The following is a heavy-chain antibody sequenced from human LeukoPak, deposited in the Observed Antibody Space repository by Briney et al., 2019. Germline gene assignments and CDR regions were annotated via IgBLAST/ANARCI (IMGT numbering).Heavy chain of an antibody. D-gene: IGHD3-3*01. V-gene: IGHV4-39*07. CDR3: ARADFWSGDTDY. J-gene: IGHJ4*02. CDR1: GGSISSSSYY. Sequence: SETLSLTCTVSGGSISSSSYYWGWIRQPPGKGLEWIGSIYYSGSTYYNPSLKSRVTISVDTSKNQFSLKLSSVTAADTAVYYCARADFWSGDTDYWGQGTLVTVSS. CDR2: IYYSGST.